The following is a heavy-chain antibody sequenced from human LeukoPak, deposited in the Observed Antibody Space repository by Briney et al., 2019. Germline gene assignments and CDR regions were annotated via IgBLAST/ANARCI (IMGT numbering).Heavy chain of an antibody. CDR3: ATTSWEWSTLGY. CDR1: GGSISSSNW. Sequence: PSETLSLTCAVSGGSISSSNWWSLVRQPPGKGLEWIGEIYHSGSTNYNPSLKSRVTISVDKSKNQFSLKLSSVTAADTAVYYCATTSWEWSTLGYWGQGTLVTVSS. V-gene: IGHV4-4*02. CDR2: IYHSGST. J-gene: IGHJ4*02. D-gene: IGHD3-3*01.